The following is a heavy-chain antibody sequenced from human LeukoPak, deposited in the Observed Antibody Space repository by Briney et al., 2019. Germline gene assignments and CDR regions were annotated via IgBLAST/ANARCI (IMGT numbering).Heavy chain of an antibody. Sequence: ASVKVSCKSSGYTFTDYYMHWVRQAPGQGLEWMGWINPSSGGTNYAQKFQGRVTVTRDTSISTAYMDLSRLRSDDTAVYYCARAGVWDYSDSSGYHNAAFDIWGQGTMVTVSS. D-gene: IGHD3-22*01. CDR1: GYTFTDYY. CDR2: INPSSGGT. J-gene: IGHJ3*02. V-gene: IGHV1-2*02. CDR3: ARAGVWDYSDSSGYHNAAFDI.